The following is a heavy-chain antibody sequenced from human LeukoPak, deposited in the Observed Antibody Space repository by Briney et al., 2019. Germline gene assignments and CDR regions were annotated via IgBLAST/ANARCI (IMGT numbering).Heavy chain of an antibody. CDR3: ARKYSSSSGYYYYYYYMDV. Sequence: ASVKVSCKASGGTFSSYAISWVRQAPGQGLEWMGGIIPIFGTANYAQKFQGRVTITTDEPTSTAYMELSSLRSEDTAVYYCARKYSSSSGYYYYYYYMDVWGKGTTVTVSS. D-gene: IGHD6-6*01. J-gene: IGHJ6*03. V-gene: IGHV1-69*05. CDR2: IIPIFGTA. CDR1: GGTFSSYA.